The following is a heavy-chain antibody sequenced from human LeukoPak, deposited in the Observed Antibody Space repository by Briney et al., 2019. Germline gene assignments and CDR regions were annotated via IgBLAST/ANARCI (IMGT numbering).Heavy chain of an antibody. CDR1: GFTFSSYG. J-gene: IGHJ4*02. V-gene: IGHV3-33*01. CDR3: ARDQGGSGPTTYDY. Sequence: PGRSLRLSCAASGFTFSSYGMHWVRQAPGKGLEWVAVIWYDGSNKYYADSVKGRFTISRDNSKNTLYLQMNSLKAEDTAVYYCARDQGGSGPTTYDYWGQGNLVTVSS. CDR2: IWYDGSNK. D-gene: IGHD6-19*01.